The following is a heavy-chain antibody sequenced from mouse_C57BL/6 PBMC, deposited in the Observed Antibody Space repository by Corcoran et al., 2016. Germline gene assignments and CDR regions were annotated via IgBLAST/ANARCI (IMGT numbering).Heavy chain of an antibody. CDR3: ARGGNYAMDY. CDR2: INTYSGVP. CDR1: GYTFTTYG. V-gene: IGHV9-3*01. Sequence: QIQLVQSGPELKKPGETVKISFKASGYTFTTYGMSWVKQAPGKGLKWMGWINTYSGVPTYADDFKGRFAFSLETSASTAYLQINNLKNEDTATYFCARGGNYAMDYWGQGTSVTVSS. J-gene: IGHJ4*01. D-gene: IGHD2-1*01.